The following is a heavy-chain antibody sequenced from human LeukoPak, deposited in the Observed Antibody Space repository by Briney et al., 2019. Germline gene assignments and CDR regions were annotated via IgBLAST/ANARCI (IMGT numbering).Heavy chain of an antibody. D-gene: IGHD4-17*01. V-gene: IGHV4-34*01. CDR1: GVSFNNYY. Sequence: SETLSLTCAVSGVSFNNYYWSWVRQTPGRGLEWIGEINHSGYTNDSPSLESRVTLSIDTSRKQFSLNLRSVTVADTGIYYCTRMTTGHDYWGQGTLVTVSS. J-gene: IGHJ4*02. CDR2: INHSGYT. CDR3: TRMTTGHDY.